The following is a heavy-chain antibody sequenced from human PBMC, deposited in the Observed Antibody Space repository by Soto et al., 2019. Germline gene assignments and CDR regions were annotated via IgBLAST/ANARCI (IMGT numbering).Heavy chain of an antibody. CDR2: ITTYYGNT. CDR3: ARSIDY. CDR1: GYTFTNYN. V-gene: IGHV1-18*01. J-gene: IGHJ4*02. Sequence: QVQLVQSGAEVKKPGASVKVSCKASGYTFTNYNIIWVRQAPGQGLEWMGWITTYYGNTNYAQKLQGRVIMTTDTSTSTACMELRSLRSDDTAVYYCARSIDYWGQGTLVTVSS.